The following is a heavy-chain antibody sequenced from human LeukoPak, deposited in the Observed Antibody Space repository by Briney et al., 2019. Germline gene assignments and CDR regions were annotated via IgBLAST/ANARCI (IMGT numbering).Heavy chain of an antibody. J-gene: IGHJ4*02. Sequence: GGSLRLSCGASGFTFSTHDMHWVRQAPGKGLEWVAFIRYDGSHEYYADSVKGRFTISRDNAKNSLYLQMNSLRAEDTAVYYCARGSYYDSSGYLDYWGQGTLVTVSS. D-gene: IGHD3-22*01. CDR3: ARGSYYDSSGYLDY. CDR1: GFTFSTHD. CDR2: IRYDGSHE. V-gene: IGHV3-30*02.